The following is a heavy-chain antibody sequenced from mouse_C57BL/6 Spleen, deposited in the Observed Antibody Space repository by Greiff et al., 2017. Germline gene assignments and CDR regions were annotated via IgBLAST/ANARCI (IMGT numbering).Heavy chain of an antibody. CDR2: IDPSDSYT. D-gene: IGHD1-1*02. CDR1: GYTFTSYW. CDR3: GKAPSYGPFDY. J-gene: IGHJ2*01. Sequence: QVQLQQPGAELVRPGPSVQLSCKASGYTFTSYWMHWVKQRPGQGLEWIGVIDPSDSYTNYNQKFKGKATLIVDTSSSTAYMQLSSLTSEDSAVYYCGKAPSYGPFDYWGQGTTLTVSS. V-gene: IGHV1-59*01.